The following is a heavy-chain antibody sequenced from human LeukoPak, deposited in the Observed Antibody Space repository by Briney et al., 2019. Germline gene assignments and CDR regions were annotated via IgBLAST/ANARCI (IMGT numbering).Heavy chain of an antibody. J-gene: IGHJ3*02. Sequence: GGSLRLSCAASGFTFSSYAMSWVRQAPGKGLEWVAVISYDGSNKYYADSVKGRFTISRDNSKNTLYLQMNSLRAEDTAVYYCARGVTPAAFDIWGQGTMVTVSS. V-gene: IGHV3-30*03. CDR1: GFTFSSYA. CDR2: ISYDGSNK. CDR3: ARGVTPAAFDI.